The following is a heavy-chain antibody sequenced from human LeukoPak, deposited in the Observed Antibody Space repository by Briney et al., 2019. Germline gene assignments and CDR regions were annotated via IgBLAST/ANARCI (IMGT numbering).Heavy chain of an antibody. D-gene: IGHD3-10*01. Sequence: GGSLRLSCTASGFIFNSFWMNWVRQAPGKGLEWVANIKQDGNEKYYVDSVMGRFTISRDNAKNSMYLQMNTLRAEDTGVYYCARVLYYGSARRYYFDYWGQGTLVTVSS. V-gene: IGHV3-7*01. CDR3: ARVLYYGSARRYYFDY. CDR1: GFIFNSFW. J-gene: IGHJ4*02. CDR2: IKQDGNEK.